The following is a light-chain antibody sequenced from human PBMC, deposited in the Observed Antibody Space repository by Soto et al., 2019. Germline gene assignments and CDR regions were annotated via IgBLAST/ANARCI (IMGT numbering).Light chain of an antibody. Sequence: QSVLTQPPSASGTPGQRVTISCSGSSSNIGTNTVNWYQQLPGTAPKLLIYSADQRPSGVPDRFSGSKSGTSASLAISGLQSEDEADYYCATWDDSPRDVVFGGGTKVTVL. V-gene: IGLV1-44*01. CDR1: SSNIGTNT. J-gene: IGLJ2*01. CDR3: ATWDDSPRDVV. CDR2: SAD.